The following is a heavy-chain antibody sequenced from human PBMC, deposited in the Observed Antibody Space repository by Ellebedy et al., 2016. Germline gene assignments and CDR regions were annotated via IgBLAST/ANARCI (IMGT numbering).Heavy chain of an antibody. CDR2: INHSGST. CDR1: GGSLSGSY. CDR3: VRGYYDNSGYSYSHYFGMDV. D-gene: IGHD3-22*01. V-gene: IGHV4-34*01. J-gene: IGHJ6*02. Sequence: SETLSLTXAVYGGSLSGSYWNWIRQPPGKGLEWIGEINHSGSTNYNPSLKSRLTMSVDTSKNQFSLKLSSVTAADTAIYYCVRGYYDNSGYSYSHYFGMDVWGQGTTVTVSS.